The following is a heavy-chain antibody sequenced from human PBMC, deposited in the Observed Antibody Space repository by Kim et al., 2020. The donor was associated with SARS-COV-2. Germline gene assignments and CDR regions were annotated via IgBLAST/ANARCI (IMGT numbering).Heavy chain of an antibody. J-gene: IGHJ3*02. V-gene: IGHV4-59*01. D-gene: IGHD3-3*01. CDR2: T. CDR3: ARDWGGYAFDI. Sequence: THYNTPLKTRVAISVDTSKHQFSLKLSSVTAADTAVYYCARDWGGYAFDIWGQGTMVTVSS.